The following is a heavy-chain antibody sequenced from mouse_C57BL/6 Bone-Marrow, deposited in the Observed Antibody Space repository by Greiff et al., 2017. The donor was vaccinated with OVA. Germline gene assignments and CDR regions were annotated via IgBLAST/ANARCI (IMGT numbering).Heavy chain of an antibody. Sequence: LGVIWRGGSTDYNAAFMSRLSITKDNSKSQVFFKMNSLQADDTAIYYCAKNNYYGSSFQMDYWGQGTSVTVSS. D-gene: IGHD1-1*01. CDR2: IWRGGST. J-gene: IGHJ4*01. V-gene: IGHV2-5*01. CDR3: AKNNYYGSSFQMDY.